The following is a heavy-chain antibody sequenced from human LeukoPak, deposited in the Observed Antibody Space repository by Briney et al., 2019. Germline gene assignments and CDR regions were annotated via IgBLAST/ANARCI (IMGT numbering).Heavy chain of an antibody. CDR1: GGSTSSGGYY. CDR3: ARQEEAAGGGWFDP. V-gene: IGHV4-30-2*01. D-gene: IGHD6-25*01. CDR2: IYHSGST. Sequence: SQTLSLTCTVSGGSTSSGGYYWSWIRQPPGKGLEWIGYIYHSGSTYYNPSLKSRVTISVDTSKNQFSLKLSSVTAADTAVYYCARQEEAAGGGWFDPWGQGTLVTVSS. J-gene: IGHJ5*02.